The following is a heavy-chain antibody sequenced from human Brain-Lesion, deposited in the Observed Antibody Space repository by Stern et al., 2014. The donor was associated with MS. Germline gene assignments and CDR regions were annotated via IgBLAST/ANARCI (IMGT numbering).Heavy chain of an antibody. J-gene: IGHJ4*02. CDR1: GFSLRTDGVG. V-gene: IGHV2-5*02. CDR3: AHRRPHYASWDNGDFDY. CDR2: IYWDNDK. Sequence: ESGPALVTPTQTLTLTCTFSGFSLRTDGVGVGWVRPPPGQALESLALIYWDNDKRYSPSLRSRLTITKDTSRNQVVLTMTNMDPVDTATYYCAHRRPHYASWDNGDFDYWGQGALVTVSS. D-gene: IGHD3-3*01.